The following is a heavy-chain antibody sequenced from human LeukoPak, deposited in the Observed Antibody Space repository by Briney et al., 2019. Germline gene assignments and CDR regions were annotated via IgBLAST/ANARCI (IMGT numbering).Heavy chain of an antibody. V-gene: IGHV4-39*07. Sequence: SETLSLTCTVSGGSISSSSYYWGWIRQPPGKGLEWIGSIYYSGSTYYNPSLKSRVTISVDTSKNQFSLKLSSATAADTAVYYCARARPGLDAFDIWGQGTMVTVSS. D-gene: IGHD6-6*01. CDR1: GGSISSSSYY. J-gene: IGHJ3*02. CDR2: IYYSGST. CDR3: ARARPGLDAFDI.